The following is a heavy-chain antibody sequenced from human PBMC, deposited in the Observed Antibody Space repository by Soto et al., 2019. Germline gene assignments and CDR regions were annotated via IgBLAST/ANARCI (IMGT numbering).Heavy chain of an antibody. V-gene: IGHV3-30-3*01. Sequence: GGSLRLSCAASGFSFSNYAMQWVGQAPGKGLEWVALMSYDGSDIDYADSVKGRFTISRDNAKNTLYLQMNSLRAEDTAVYYCARGDRGAFDLWGQGTMVTVSS. D-gene: IGHD2-21*02. J-gene: IGHJ3*01. CDR2: MSYDGSDI. CDR3: ARGDRGAFDL. CDR1: GFSFSNYA.